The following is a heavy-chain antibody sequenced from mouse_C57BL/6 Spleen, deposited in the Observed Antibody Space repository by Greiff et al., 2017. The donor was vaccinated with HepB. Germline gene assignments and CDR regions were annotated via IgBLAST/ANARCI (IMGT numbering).Heavy chain of an antibody. Sequence: EVMLVESGAELVKPGASVKLSCTASGFNIKDYYMHWVKQRTEQGLEWIGRIDPEDGETNYATKIQGKATITADTSSNTANLQLSSLTSEDTAVYYCARGGLGRYWGQGTTLTVSS. V-gene: IGHV14-2*01. CDR3: ARGGLGRY. J-gene: IGHJ2*01. CDR2: IDPEDGET. CDR1: GFNIKDYY. D-gene: IGHD4-1*01.